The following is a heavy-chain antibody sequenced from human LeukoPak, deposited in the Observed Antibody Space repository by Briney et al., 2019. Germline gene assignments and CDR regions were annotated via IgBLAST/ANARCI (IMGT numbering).Heavy chain of an antibody. J-gene: IGHJ4*02. D-gene: IGHD1-26*01. CDR1: GFTYSNYW. V-gene: IGHV3-74*01. Sequence: PGGSLRLSCAASGFTYSNYWMHWVRQTPGKGLVWVSRINSDASSTSYADSVKGRFTIPRDRAKNTLYLQMNGLRADDTAVYYCATSLYSGTKLDYWGQGTLVTVSS. CDR3: ATSLYSGTKLDY. CDR2: INSDASST.